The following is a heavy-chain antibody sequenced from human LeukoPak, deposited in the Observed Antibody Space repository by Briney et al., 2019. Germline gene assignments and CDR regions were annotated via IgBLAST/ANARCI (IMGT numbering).Heavy chain of an antibody. V-gene: IGHV1-46*01. CDR1: GYTFTGYY. J-gene: IGHJ4*02. Sequence: GASVKVSCKASGYTFTGYYMHWVRQAPGQGLEWMGIINPSGGSTSYAQKLQGRVTMTTDTSTSTAYMELRSLRSDDTAVYYCARDVSGYDSDQYYFDYWGQGTLVTVSS. CDR2: INPSGGST. D-gene: IGHD5-12*01. CDR3: ARDVSGYDSDQYYFDY.